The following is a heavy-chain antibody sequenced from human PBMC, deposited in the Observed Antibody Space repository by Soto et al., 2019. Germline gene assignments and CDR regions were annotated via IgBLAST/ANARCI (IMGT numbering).Heavy chain of an antibody. D-gene: IGHD2-15*01. CDR2: ISGSGGST. CDR3: AKGGYCSGGTCYTKFDF. J-gene: IGHJ4*02. Sequence: GSQRLSSTSSGFTFRSYAMSWVRQAPGKGLEWVSTISGSGGSTFYADSVKGRFTISRDNSRNTLYLQVNSLRADDTAVYYCAKGGYCSGGTCYTKFDFWGQGTLVTVSS. V-gene: IGHV3-23*01. CDR1: GFTFRSYA.